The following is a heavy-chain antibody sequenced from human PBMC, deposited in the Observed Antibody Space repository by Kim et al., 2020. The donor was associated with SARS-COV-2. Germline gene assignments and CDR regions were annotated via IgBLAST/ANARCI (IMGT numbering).Heavy chain of an antibody. Sequence: SVKGRFTISRDNSKNTLYLQMNCLRAEDTAVYYCASQYYYDSSGFYGMDFWGQGTTVTVSS. V-gene: IGHV3-66*04. CDR3: ASQYYYDSSGFYGMDF. J-gene: IGHJ6*02. D-gene: IGHD3-22*01.